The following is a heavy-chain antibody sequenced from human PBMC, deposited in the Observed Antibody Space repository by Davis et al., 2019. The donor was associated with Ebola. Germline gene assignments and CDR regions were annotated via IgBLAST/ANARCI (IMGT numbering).Heavy chain of an antibody. CDR3: ARGGIFTNTAMASEG. CDR1: GGSISSSSYY. V-gene: IGHV4-39*07. D-gene: IGHD5-18*01. CDR2: IYYSGST. J-gene: IGHJ4*02. Sequence: MPGGSLRLSCTVSGGSISSSSYYWGWIRQPPGKGLEWLGSIYYSGSTFYSPSLKSRVTISVDTSKNQFSLKLSSVTAADTAVYYCARGGIFTNTAMASEGWGQGTLVTVSS.